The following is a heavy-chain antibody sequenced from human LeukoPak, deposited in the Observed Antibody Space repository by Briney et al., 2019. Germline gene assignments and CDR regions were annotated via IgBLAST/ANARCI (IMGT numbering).Heavy chain of an antibody. V-gene: IGHV3-33*01. CDR1: GFTFSSYG. D-gene: IGHD3-22*01. CDR3: ARGLPNYYDSSGTFDY. CDR2: VWYDGSNK. J-gene: IGHJ4*02. Sequence: PGGSLRLSCAASGFTFSSYGMHWVRQAPGKGLEWVAVVWYDGSNKYYADSVKGRFTISRDNSKNTLYLQMNSLRAEDTAVYYCARGLPNYYDSSGTFDYWGQGTLVTVSS.